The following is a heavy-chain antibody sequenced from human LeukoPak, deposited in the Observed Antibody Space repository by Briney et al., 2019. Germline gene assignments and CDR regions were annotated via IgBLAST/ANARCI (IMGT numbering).Heavy chain of an antibody. CDR2: IYYSGST. CDR1: GGSISSSSYY. CDR3: ARLGVYYGSVDY. V-gene: IGHV4-39*01. D-gene: IGHD3-10*01. J-gene: IGHJ4*02. Sequence: SETLSLTCTVSGGSISSSSYYWGWIRQPPGKGLEWIGSIYYSGSTYYNPSPKSRVTISVDTSKNQFSLKLSSVTAADTAVYYCARLGVYYGSVDYWGQGTLVTVSP.